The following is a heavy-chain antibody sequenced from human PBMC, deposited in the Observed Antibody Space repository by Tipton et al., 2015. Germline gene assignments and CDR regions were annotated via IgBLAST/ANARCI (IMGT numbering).Heavy chain of an antibody. CDR2: IYITGST. D-gene: IGHD2-2*01. Sequence: LRLSCTVTRDSVTSYHLNWIRQPAGKGLEWIGRIYITGSTNYNPSLESRVTMSVDTSMTQFSLNLTSVTAADTGIYYCAKDRSTYASLWFDSFDIWGQGTTVTVSP. J-gene: IGHJ3*02. CDR1: RDSVTSYH. V-gene: IGHV4-4*07. CDR3: AKDRSTYASLWFDSFDI.